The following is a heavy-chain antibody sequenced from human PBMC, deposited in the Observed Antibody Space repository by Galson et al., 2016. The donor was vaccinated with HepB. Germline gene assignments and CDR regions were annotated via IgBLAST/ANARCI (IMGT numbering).Heavy chain of an antibody. CDR1: GFTFSGSA. D-gene: IGHD2-21*01. J-gene: IGHJ4*02. Sequence: SLRPSCAASGFTFSGSAIHWVRQASGKGLEWVGRIRSKASNYATAYAASVKGRFTISRDDSKNTAYLQMNSLKTEDTAVYYCTTSLVYYFDYWSQGTLVTVSS. V-gene: IGHV3-73*01. CDR3: TTSLVYYFDY. CDR2: IRSKASNYAT.